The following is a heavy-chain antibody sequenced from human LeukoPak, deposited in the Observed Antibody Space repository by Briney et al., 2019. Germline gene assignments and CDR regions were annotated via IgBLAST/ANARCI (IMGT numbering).Heavy chain of an antibody. CDR3: ARLVGASWFDS. CDR1: GDSVSTNSAT. D-gene: IGHD1-26*01. V-gene: IGHV6-1*01. CDR2: TYYRSKWYN. J-gene: IGHJ5*01. Sequence: SQTLSLTCALSGDSVSTNSATWSWLRQSPSRGLEWLGRTYYRSKWYNDYAVSMKSRITINPDTSKNQFSLQLNSVTPEDTAVYYCARLVGASWFDSWGQGTLVTVSS.